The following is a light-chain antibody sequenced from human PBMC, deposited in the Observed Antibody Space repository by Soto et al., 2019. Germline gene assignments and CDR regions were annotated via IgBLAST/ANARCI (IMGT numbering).Light chain of an antibody. CDR3: QHYGRSPIT. Sequence: IVMTQSPATLSLSPGQRATLSCRASQSVNSRLAWYQHTPGQAPRLLISGASSRATGIPDRFSGSGSATDFTLTISRLEPEDFALYYCQHYGRSPITFGQGTRLEI. V-gene: IGKV3-20*01. CDR2: GAS. J-gene: IGKJ5*01. CDR1: QSVNSR.